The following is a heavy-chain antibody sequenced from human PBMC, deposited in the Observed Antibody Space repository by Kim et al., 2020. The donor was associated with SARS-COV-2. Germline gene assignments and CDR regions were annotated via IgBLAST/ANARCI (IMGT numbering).Heavy chain of an antibody. D-gene: IGHD1-26*01. V-gene: IGHV3-30*02. Sequence: YVDSAKGRFTISRDKSKSTLYLQMNSLRPEDTAVYYCAKDYSSTYYGVDYWGQRTLVTVSS. J-gene: IGHJ4*02. CDR3: AKDYSSTYYGVDY.